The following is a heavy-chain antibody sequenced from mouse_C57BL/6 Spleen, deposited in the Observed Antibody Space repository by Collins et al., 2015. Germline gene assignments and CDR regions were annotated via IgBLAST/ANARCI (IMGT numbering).Heavy chain of an antibody. V-gene: IGHV9-2-1*01. CDR2: INTETGEP. J-gene: IGHJ3*01. CDR1: GYTFTDYS. Sequence: QIQLVQSGPELKKPGETVKISCKASGYTFTDYSMHWVKQAPGKGLKWMGWINTETGEPTYADDFKGRFAFSLETSASTAYLQINNLKNEDTATYFCANRYGAWFAYWGQGTLVTVSA. D-gene: IGHD2-14*01. CDR3: ANRYGAWFAY.